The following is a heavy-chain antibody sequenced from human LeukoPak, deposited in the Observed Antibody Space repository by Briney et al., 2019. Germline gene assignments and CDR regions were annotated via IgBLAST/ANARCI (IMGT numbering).Heavy chain of an antibody. V-gene: IGHV4-39*07. Sequence: PSETLSLTCTVSGGSISSNNYYWGWIRQPPGKGLEWIASIYYSGSTYYNPSLKSRVTISVDTSKNQFSLKLSSVTAADTAVYYCARGVYYGSGSSRNYFDYWGQGTLVTVSS. J-gene: IGHJ4*02. CDR3: ARGVYYGSGSSRNYFDY. CDR1: GGSISSNNYY. D-gene: IGHD3-10*01. CDR2: IYYSGST.